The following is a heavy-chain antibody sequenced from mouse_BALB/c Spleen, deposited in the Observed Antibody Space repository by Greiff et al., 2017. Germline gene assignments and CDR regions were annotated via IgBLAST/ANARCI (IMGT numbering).Heavy chain of an antibody. CDR2: IYPSDSYT. CDR1: GYTFTSYW. D-gene: IGHD1-1*01. J-gene: IGHJ2*01. Sequence: QVQLQQPGAELVRPGASVKLSCKASGYTFTSYWINWVKQRPGQGLEWIGNIYPSDSYTNYNQKFKDKATLTVDKSSSTAYMQLSSPTSEDSAVYYCTTTVLDYWGQGTTLTVSA. V-gene: IGHV1-69*02. CDR3: TTTVLDY.